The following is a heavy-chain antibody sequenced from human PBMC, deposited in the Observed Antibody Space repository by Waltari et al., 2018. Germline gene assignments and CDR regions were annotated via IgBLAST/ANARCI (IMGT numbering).Heavy chain of an antibody. D-gene: IGHD4-17*01. CDR1: GYAFTGYY. CDR3: AGDLSSDYGNRDY. V-gene: IGHV1-2*06. J-gene: IGHJ4*02. Sequence: QVHLVQSGAEVKKPGASVKVSCKASGYAFTGYYRQWVPRAPGQGLEWRRRINPNMCDTKYAQKFQGRVTLTRDTSINTAYMELSSLKSDDTAVYYCAGDLSSDYGNRDYWGQGTLVTVPS. CDR2: INPNMCDT.